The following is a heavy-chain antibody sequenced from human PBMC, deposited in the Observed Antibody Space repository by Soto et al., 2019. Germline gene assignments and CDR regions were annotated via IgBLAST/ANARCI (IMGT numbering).Heavy chain of an antibody. V-gene: IGHV1-2*02. CDR1: GYTFTGYY. D-gene: IGHD3-3*01. Sequence: ASVKVSCKAPGYTFTGYYMHWVRQAPGQGLEWMGWINPNSGGTNYAQKFQGRVTMTRDTSISTAYMELSRLRSDDTAVYYCARAGFWSGYSTFDYWGQGTLVTVSS. J-gene: IGHJ4*02. CDR3: ARAGFWSGYSTFDY. CDR2: INPNSGGT.